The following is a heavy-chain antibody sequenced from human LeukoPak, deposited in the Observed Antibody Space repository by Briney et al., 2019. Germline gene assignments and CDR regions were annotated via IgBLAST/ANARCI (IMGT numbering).Heavy chain of an antibody. D-gene: IGHD6-13*01. CDR3: ARRYGSSWYVGY. CDR2: IYSSGNT. J-gene: IGHJ4*02. V-gene: IGHV4-39*01. CDR1: GDSVSRSNYY. Sequence: PSETLSLTCTVSGDSVSRSNYYWDWIRQPPGKGLEWLGSIYSSGNTYYNPSLKSRVTISVDTSKNQFSLKLSSVTAADTAVYYCARRYGSSWYVGYWGQGTLVTVSS.